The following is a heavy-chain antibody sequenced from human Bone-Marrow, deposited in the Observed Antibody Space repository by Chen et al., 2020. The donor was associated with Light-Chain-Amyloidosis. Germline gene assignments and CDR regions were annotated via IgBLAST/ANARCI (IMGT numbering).Heavy chain of an antibody. Sequence: YWMGWVRQAPGKGLEWVANIKQDGSEKYYVDSVKGRFTISRDNAKNSLFLQMSSLSAEDTAVYHCVRWTKPGGYYYMDVWGKGTTVTVSS. CDR3: VRWTKPGGYYYMDV. J-gene: IGHJ6*03. V-gene: IGHV3-7*01. CDR1: YW. CDR2: IKQDGSEK. D-gene: IGHD3-16*01.